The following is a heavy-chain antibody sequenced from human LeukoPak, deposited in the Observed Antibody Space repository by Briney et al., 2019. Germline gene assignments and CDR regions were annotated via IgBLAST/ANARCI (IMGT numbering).Heavy chain of an antibody. Sequence: GGSLRLSCAASGFTFSSYAMHWVRQAPGKGLEWVAVISYDGSNKYYADSVKGRFTISRDNSKNTLYLQMNSLRAEDTAVYYCAKDSRHMYSTDYYYYYMDVWGKGTTVTVSS. CDR1: GFTFSSYA. J-gene: IGHJ6*03. CDR3: AKDSRHMYSTDYYYYYMDV. CDR2: ISYDGSNK. D-gene: IGHD6-13*01. V-gene: IGHV3-30*04.